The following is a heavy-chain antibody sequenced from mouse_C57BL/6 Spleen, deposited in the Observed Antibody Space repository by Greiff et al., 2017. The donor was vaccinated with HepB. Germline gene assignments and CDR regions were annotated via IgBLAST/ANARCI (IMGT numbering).Heavy chain of an antibody. CDR3: AYYYGSSYDYFDY. J-gene: IGHJ2*01. D-gene: IGHD1-1*01. V-gene: IGHV1-64*01. CDR2: IHPNSGST. Sequence: QVHVKQPGAELVKPGASVKLSCKASGYTFTSYWMHWVKQRPGQGLEWIGMIHPNSGSTNYNEKFKSKATLTVDKSSSTAYMQLSSLTSEDSAVYYCAYYYGSSYDYFDYWGQGTTLTVSS. CDR1: GYTFTSYW.